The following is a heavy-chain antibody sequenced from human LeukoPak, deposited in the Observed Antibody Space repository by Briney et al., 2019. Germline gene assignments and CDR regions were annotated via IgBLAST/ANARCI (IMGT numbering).Heavy chain of an antibody. CDR1: GGSFSGYY. Sequence: PSETLSLTCAVYGGSFSGYYWSWIRQPPGKGLEWIGEINHSGSTNYNPSLKSRVTISVDTSKNQFSLNLSSVTAADTAVYYCARGDSSSWYGGAGWFDPWGQGTLVTVSS. D-gene: IGHD6-13*01. J-gene: IGHJ5*02. V-gene: IGHV4-34*01. CDR2: INHSGST. CDR3: ARGDSSSWYGGAGWFDP.